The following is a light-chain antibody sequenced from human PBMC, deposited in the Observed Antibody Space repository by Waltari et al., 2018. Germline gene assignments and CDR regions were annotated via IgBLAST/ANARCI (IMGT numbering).Light chain of an antibody. CDR1: QSVSSY. Sequence: EIVLTQSPATLSLSPGERATLSCRASQSVSSYLAWYQQKPRQAPRLLIYDASNRATGIPARFSGSASGTDFTLTISSLVPEDFAVYYCQQRSNWPLTFGPGTKVDIK. CDR2: DAS. J-gene: IGKJ3*01. CDR3: QQRSNWPLT. V-gene: IGKV3-11*01.